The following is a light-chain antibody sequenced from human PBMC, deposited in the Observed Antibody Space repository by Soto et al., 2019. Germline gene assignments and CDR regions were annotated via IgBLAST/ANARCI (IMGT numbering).Light chain of an antibody. CDR2: YAS. CDR1: QNLVMNS. J-gene: IGKJ1*01. V-gene: IGKV3-20*01. Sequence: EIVLTQSPGTLSLSPGERATLSCRASQNLVMNSLTWYQQKPGQAPRVLFYYASKRATGIPARFSASGSGTDFTLTISRLEPEDFAVYYCQQFGSSPRTFGQGTKVEIK. CDR3: QQFGSSPRT.